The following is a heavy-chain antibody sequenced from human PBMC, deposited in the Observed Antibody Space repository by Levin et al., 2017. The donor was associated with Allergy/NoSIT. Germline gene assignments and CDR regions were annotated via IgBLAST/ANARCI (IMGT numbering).Heavy chain of an antibody. CDR1: GYTFTSLD. Sequence: ASVKVSCKASGYTFTSLDINWVRQATGQGLEWMGWMNPKSGNIVYAPYFPFLVTMTANAAISTAYMELNSLRSEDTAVYYCARVWGSVDYWGQGTLVTVSS. CDR2: MNPKSGNI. J-gene: IGHJ4*02. V-gene: IGHV1-8*01. D-gene: IGHD3-16*01. CDR3: ARVWGSVDY.